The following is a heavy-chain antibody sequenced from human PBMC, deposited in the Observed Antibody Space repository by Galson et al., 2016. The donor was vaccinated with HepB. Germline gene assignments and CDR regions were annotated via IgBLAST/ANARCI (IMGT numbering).Heavy chain of an antibody. J-gene: IGHJ3*01. D-gene: IGHD3-3*02. Sequence: SLRLSCAASGFTFSNHWMHWVRQVPGKGLVWVSRINGDGTSAFYADSVKDRFTVSRDNAKNTFYMQMNTLRVDDTAVYYCASKVARVSIGVYDVWGRGTMLTVSS. CDR1: GFTFSNHW. V-gene: IGHV3-74*01. CDR2: INGDGTSA. CDR3: ASKVARVSIGVYDV.